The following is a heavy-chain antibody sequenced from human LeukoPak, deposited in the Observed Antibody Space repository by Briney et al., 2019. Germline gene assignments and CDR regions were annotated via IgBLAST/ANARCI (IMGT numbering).Heavy chain of an antibody. CDR1: GFTFSSYA. J-gene: IGHJ5*02. Sequence: GGSLRLSCAASGFTFSSYAMHWVRQAPGKGLEWVAVISYDGSNKYYADSVKGRFTISRDNAKNSLYLQMNSLRAEDTAVYYCARGQRDLYGPWGQGTLVTVSS. V-gene: IGHV3-30-3*01. CDR3: ARGQRDLYGP. D-gene: IGHD2-2*02. CDR2: ISYDGSNK.